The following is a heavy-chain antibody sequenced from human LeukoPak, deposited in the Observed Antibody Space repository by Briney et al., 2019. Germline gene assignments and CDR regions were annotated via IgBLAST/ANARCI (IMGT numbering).Heavy chain of an antibody. CDR2: IYTSGST. CDR1: GGSISSYY. CDR3: ARHVQYGSPFDY. D-gene: IGHD6-13*01. Sequence: HPSETLSLTCTVSGGSISSYYWSWIRQPPGKGLEWIGYIYTSGSTNYNPSLKSRATISVDTSKNQFSLKLSSVTAADTAVYYCARHVQYGSPFDYWGQGTPVTVSS. J-gene: IGHJ4*02. V-gene: IGHV4-4*09.